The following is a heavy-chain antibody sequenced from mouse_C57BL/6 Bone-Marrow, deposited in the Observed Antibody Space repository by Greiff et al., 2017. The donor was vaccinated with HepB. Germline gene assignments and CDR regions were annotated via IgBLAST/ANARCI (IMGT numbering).Heavy chain of an antibody. Sequence: EVQRVESGAELVRPGASVKLSCTASGFNIKDDYMHWVKQRPEQGLEWIGWIDPENGDTEYASKFQGKATITADTSSNTAYLQLSSLTSEDTAVYYCTEGYDYFDYWGQGTTLTVSS. CDR3: TEGYDYFDY. V-gene: IGHV14-4*01. J-gene: IGHJ2*01. D-gene: IGHD3-2*02. CDR2: IDPENGDT. CDR1: GFNIKDDY.